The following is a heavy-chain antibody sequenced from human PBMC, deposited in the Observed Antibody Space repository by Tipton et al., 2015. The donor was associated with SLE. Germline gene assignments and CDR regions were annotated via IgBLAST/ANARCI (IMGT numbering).Heavy chain of an antibody. Sequence: TLSLTCTVSNDSTSSGDFYWSWIRQHPGKGLEWIGYVFSSGTTYYNPSLQGRLSMSLDTSKNQLSLQLSSVTSADTAVYYCARYFYDSSGVCLFDLWGQGTLVTVSS. CDR2: VFSSGTT. D-gene: IGHD3-22*01. CDR3: ARYFYDSSGVCLFDL. CDR1: NDSTSSGDFY. J-gene: IGHJ4*02. V-gene: IGHV4-31*03.